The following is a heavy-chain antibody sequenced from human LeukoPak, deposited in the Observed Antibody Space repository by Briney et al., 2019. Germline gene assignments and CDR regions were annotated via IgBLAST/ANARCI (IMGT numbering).Heavy chain of an antibody. CDR3: ARDYYDSSGYYLHENWFDP. CDR1: GFTVSSNY. Sequence: GGSLRLSCAASGFTVSSNYMSWVRQAPGKGLEWVSVIYSGGSTYYADSVKGRFTISRDNSKNTLYLQMNSLRAEDTAVYYCARDYYDSSGYYLHENWFDPWGQGTLVTVSS. D-gene: IGHD3-22*01. CDR2: IYSGGST. V-gene: IGHV3-53*01. J-gene: IGHJ5*02.